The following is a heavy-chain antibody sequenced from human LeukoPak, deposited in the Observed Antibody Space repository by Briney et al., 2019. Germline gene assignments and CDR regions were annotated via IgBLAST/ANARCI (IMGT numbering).Heavy chain of an antibody. Sequence: SETLSLTCTVSGGSISSYYWSWIRQPPGKGLEWIGYIYYSGSTNYNPSLKSRLTISVDTSKNQFSLKLSSVTAADTAVYYCARGALVPAAILGWFDPWGQGTLSTVSS. D-gene: IGHD2-2*02. CDR1: GGSISSYY. J-gene: IGHJ5*02. CDR3: ARGALVPAAILGWFDP. CDR2: IYYSGST. V-gene: IGHV4-59*01.